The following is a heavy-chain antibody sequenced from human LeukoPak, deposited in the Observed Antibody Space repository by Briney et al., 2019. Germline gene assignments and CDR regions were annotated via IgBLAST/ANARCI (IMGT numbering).Heavy chain of an antibody. D-gene: IGHD2-2*01. V-gene: IGHV3-30*02. CDR1: GFTFSSYG. J-gene: IGHJ6*03. Sequence: GGSLRLSCAASGFTFSSYGMHWVRQAPGKGLEWVAFIRYDGSNKYYADSVKGRFTISRDNSKNTLYLQMNSLRAEDTAVYYCAKDHYCTSTSCPYYYYYYYLDVWGKGTTVTVSS. CDR2: IRYDGSNK. CDR3: AKDHYCTSTSCPYYYYYYYLDV.